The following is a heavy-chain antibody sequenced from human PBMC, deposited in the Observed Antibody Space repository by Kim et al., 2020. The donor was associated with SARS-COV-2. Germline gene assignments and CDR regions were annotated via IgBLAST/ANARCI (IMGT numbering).Heavy chain of an antibody. CDR2: ISWSGGST. Sequence: GGSLRLSCAASGFTFSSYAMRWVRQAPGKGLEWVSAISWSGGSTDYADSVKGRFTISRDNAKNTLYLQMNSLRAEDTAVYYCAKDLEQGYDFCSGDYVDYWGRGCMVTVS. CDR1: GFTFSSYA. V-gene: IGHV3-23*01. CDR3: AKDLEQGYDFCSGDYVDY. D-gene: IGHD3-3*01. J-gene: IGHJ4*02.